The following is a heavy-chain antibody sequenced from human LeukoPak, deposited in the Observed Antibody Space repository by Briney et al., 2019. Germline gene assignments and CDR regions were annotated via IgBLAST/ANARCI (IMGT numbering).Heavy chain of an antibody. J-gene: IGHJ5*02. CDR3: ARIKVASLTIFGVVTTDNWFDP. CDR2: ISAYNGNT. CDR1: GYTFTSYG. D-gene: IGHD3-3*01. V-gene: IGHV1-18*01. Sequence: GASVKVSCKASGYTFTSYGISWVRQAPGQGLEWMGWISAYNGNTNYAQKLQGRVTMTTDTSTSTAYMELRSLGSDDTAVYYCARIKVASLTIFGVVTTDNWFDPWGQGTLVTVSS.